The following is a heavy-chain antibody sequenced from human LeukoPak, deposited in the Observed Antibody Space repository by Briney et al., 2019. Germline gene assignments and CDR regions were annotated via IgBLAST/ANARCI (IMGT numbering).Heavy chain of an antibody. V-gene: IGHV3-7*01. D-gene: IGHD5-12*01. Sequence: PGGSLRLSCAASGFTFSNYWMTWVRQAPGKGLEWVAHINQDGSEEHYMDSVKARFTISRDNAKNSLSLQMNSLRAEDTAVYYCVRHGGVSGYDLLDYWGQGTLVTVSS. CDR1: GFTFSNYW. J-gene: IGHJ4*02. CDR3: VRHGGVSGYDLLDY. CDR2: INQDGSEE.